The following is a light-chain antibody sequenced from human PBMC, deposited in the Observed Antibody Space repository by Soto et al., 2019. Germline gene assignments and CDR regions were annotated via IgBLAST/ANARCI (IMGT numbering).Light chain of an antibody. CDR1: QDISNY. CDR3: QKYDNLLLT. V-gene: IGKV1-33*01. J-gene: IGKJ4*01. CDR2: DAS. Sequence: DIQMTQSPSSLSASVGDRVTITCQASQDISNYLNWYQQKPGKAPKLLIYDASNLETGVPSRFSGSGYGTDFTFTISSLQSEDIATYYCQKYDNLLLTFGGGTKVEIK.